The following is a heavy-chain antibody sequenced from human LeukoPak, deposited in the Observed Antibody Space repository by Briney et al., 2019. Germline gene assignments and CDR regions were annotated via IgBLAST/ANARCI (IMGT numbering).Heavy chain of an antibody. J-gene: IGHJ4*02. Sequence: GGSLRLSRAASGFTFSSYAMSWVRQAPGKGLEWVSAISGSGGSTYYADSVKGRFTISRDNSKNTLYLQMNSLRAEDTAVYYCAKDLELRYFDWLFVAFDYWGQGTLVTVSS. CDR1: GFTFSSYA. V-gene: IGHV3-23*01. CDR3: AKDLELRYFDWLFVAFDY. CDR2: ISGSGGST. D-gene: IGHD3-9*01.